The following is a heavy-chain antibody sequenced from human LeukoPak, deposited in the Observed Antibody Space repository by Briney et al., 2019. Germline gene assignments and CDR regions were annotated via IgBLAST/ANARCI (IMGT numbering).Heavy chain of an antibody. Sequence: PGGSLRLSCAASGFTFSNAWMSWVRQAPGKGLEWVGRIKSKTYGGTTDYGAHVKGRFTISRDDSKNTLYLQMNSLKTEGTVVYYCTTARGSGYDFSVYWGQGTLVTVSS. V-gene: IGHV3-15*01. CDR2: IKSKTYGGTT. J-gene: IGHJ4*02. CDR3: TTARGSGYDFSVY. CDR1: GFTFSNAW. D-gene: IGHD5-12*01.